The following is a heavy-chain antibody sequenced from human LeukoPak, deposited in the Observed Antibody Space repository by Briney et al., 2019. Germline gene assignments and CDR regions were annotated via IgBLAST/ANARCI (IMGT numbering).Heavy chain of an antibody. Sequence: SETLSLTCTVSGYSISSGYYWGWIRQPPRKGLEWIGSIYHSGSTYYNPSLKSRVTISVDTSKNQFSLKLSSVTAADTAVYYCARSVGIAAAGTCDYWGQGTLVTVSS. D-gene: IGHD6-13*01. J-gene: IGHJ4*02. CDR3: ARSVGIAAAGTCDY. V-gene: IGHV4-38-2*02. CDR2: IYHSGST. CDR1: GYSISSGYY.